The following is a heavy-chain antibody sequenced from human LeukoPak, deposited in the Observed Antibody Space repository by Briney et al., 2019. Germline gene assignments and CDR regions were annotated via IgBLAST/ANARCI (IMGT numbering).Heavy chain of an antibody. Sequence: GRSLRLSCAASGFTFSSFGMHWVRQAPGKGLEWVAVIWHDVSNRYYADSVKGRFTISSDNSKNTLYLQMNSLRVEDTAVYYCVRVMNYNMDVWGQGTTVTVSS. V-gene: IGHV3-33*01. CDR3: VRVMNYNMDV. D-gene: IGHD2-8*01. J-gene: IGHJ6*02. CDR1: GFTFSSFG. CDR2: IWHDVSNR.